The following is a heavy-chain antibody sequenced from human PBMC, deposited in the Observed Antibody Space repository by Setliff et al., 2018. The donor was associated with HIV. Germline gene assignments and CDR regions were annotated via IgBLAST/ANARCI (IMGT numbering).Heavy chain of an antibody. Sequence: GASVKVSCKASGHTFTSCFLHWVRQAPGQGLEYMGIINPSDGSADYVEKFQDRVTITRDTSTSTVYMEMSSLRSEDTAIYYCAKEYHTAATGTRVANYFDYWGQGTLVTVSS. CDR1: GHTFTSCF. J-gene: IGHJ4*02. CDR2: INPSDGSA. D-gene: IGHD6-13*01. CDR3: AKEYHTAATGTRVANYFDY. V-gene: IGHV1-46*01.